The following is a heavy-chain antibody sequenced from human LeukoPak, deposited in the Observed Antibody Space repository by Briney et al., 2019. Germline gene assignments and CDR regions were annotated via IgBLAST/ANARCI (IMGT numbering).Heavy chain of an antibody. CDR2: IYYSGST. CDR1: GASISNYY. D-gene: IGHD6-6*01. Sequence: SETLSLTCTVSGASISNYYWTWIRQPPGKGLEWIGYIYYSGSTNCRPSLKSRVTISVDTSKNQVSLRLRSVTAADTAVYYCARGLRNRSSGTRFDVFDIWGQGTMVTVSS. V-gene: IGHV4-59*01. CDR3: ARGLRNRSSGTRFDVFDI. J-gene: IGHJ3*02.